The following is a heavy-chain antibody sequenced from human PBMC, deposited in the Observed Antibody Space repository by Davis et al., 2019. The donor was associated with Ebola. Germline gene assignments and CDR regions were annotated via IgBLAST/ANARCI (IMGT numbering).Heavy chain of an antibody. D-gene: IGHD5-18*01. Sequence: GESLKISCAASGFTFSGSAMHWVRQASGKGLEWVGRIRSKAYSYTTAYAASVKGRFTISRDDSKNTAYLQMNSLKTEDTAVYYCSTSDGYGVDYWGQGTLVTVSS. CDR2: IRSKAYSYTT. J-gene: IGHJ4*02. CDR3: STSDGYGVDY. CDR1: GFTFSGSA. V-gene: IGHV3-73*01.